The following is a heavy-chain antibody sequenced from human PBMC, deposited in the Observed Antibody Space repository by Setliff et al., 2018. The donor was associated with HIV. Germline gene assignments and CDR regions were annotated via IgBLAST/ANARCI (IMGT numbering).Heavy chain of an antibody. J-gene: IGHJ2*01. D-gene: IGHD6-13*01. CDR2: MYYSGST. CDR1: GGPISSSSYY. CDR3: ARLRIAAAGTRSIPWYFDL. V-gene: IGHV4-39*07. Sequence: ASETLSLTCTVSGGPISSSSYYWGWIRQPPGKGLEWIGSMYYSGSTYYNPSLKSRVTISVDTSKNQFSLKLSSVTAADTAVYYCARLRIAAAGTRSIPWYFDLWGRGTLVTVSS.